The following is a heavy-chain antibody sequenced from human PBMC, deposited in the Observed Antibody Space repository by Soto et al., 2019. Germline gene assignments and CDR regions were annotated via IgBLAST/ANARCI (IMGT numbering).Heavy chain of an antibody. D-gene: IGHD2-15*01. CDR2: IWYDGSNK. CDR3: AREGAYCSGGSCYYNRGTNWFDP. CDR1: GFTFSSYG. Sequence: GGSLRLSCAASGFTFSSYGMHWVRQAPGKGLEWVAVIWYDGSNKYYADSVNGRFTISRDNSKNTLYLQMNSLRAEDTVVYYCAREGAYCSGGSCYYNRGTNWFDPWGQGTLVTVSS. V-gene: IGHV3-33*01. J-gene: IGHJ5*02.